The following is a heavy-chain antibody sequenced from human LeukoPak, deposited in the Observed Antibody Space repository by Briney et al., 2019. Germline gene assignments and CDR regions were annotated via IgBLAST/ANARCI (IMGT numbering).Heavy chain of an antibody. CDR3: ARGSLGSTKAFDI. V-gene: IGHV1-69*05. J-gene: IGHJ3*02. D-gene: IGHD2-2*01. CDR1: GGTFSSYA. Sequence: SVKVSCKASGGTFSSYAISWVRQAPGQGLEWMGGIIPIFGTANYAQKFQGRVTVTTDESTSTAYMELSSLRSEDTAVYYCARGSLGSTKAFDIWGQGTMVTVSS. CDR2: IIPIFGTA.